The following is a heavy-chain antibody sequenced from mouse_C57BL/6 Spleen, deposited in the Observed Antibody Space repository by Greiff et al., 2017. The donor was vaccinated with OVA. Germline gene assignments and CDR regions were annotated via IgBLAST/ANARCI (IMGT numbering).Heavy chain of an antibody. CDR2: IDPSDSET. J-gene: IGHJ1*03. CDR1: GYTFTSSW. Sequence: VQLQQPGAELVRPGSSVKLSCKASGYTFTSSWMHWVKQRPIQGLEWIGNIDPSDSETHYNQKFKDKATLTVDKSSSTAYMQLSSLTSEDSAVYYCARGGYYGSRGYFDVWGTGTTVTVSS. CDR3: ARGGYYGSRGYFDV. D-gene: IGHD1-1*01. V-gene: IGHV1-52*01.